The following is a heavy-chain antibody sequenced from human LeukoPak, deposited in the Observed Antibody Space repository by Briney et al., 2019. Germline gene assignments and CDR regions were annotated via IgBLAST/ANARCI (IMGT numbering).Heavy chain of an antibody. Sequence: GGSLRLSCAASGFIFSNYGMSWVRQAPGRGLEWVSSISSGGGSTDYADSLEGRSIISRDNSQNTLYLQMNSLRAEDTAVYYCARGPSGYHNTGGQGTLFTVSS. CDR2: ISSGGGST. CDR1: GFIFSNYG. CDR3: ARGPSGYHNT. D-gene: IGHD5-12*01. J-gene: IGHJ4*02. V-gene: IGHV3-23*01.